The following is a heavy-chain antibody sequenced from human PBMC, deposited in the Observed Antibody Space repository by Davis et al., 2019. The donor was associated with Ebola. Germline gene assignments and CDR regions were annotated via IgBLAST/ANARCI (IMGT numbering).Heavy chain of an antibody. D-gene: IGHD6-19*01. Sequence: GSLRLSCAASGFTFSSYAMSWVRQAPGKGLEWIGEINHSGSTNYNPSLKSRVTISVDKSKNQFSLKLSSVTAADTAVYYCARARGLVNFDYWGQGTLVTVSS. CDR2: INHSGST. CDR1: GFTFSSYAM. CDR3: ARARGLVNFDY. J-gene: IGHJ4*02. V-gene: IGHV4-4*02.